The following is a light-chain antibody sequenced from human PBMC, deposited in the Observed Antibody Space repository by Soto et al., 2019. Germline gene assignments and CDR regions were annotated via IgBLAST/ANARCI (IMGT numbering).Light chain of an antibody. CDR1: NSNIGHNS. CDR2: END. CDR3: GTWDNSLTSAV. V-gene: IGLV1-51*01. J-gene: IGLJ3*02. Sequence: QSLLAEPPSVSAAPGQKVTSSCSGSNSNIGHNSVSWYEQLTGTAPKLLSSENDKRPSGIPDRFSGSKSGTSATLCITGLQTGDEADYYCGTWDNSLTSAVFGGGTKVTVL.